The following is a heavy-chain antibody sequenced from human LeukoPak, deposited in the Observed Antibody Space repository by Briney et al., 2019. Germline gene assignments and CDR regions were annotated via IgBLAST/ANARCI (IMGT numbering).Heavy chain of an antibody. CDR3: ARASSGFLFVIDY. J-gene: IGHJ4*02. D-gene: IGHD6-19*01. V-gene: IGHV3-21*01. Sequence: PGGSLRLSCAASGFTLSSYSMNWVRQAPGKGLEWVSSISSTSIYIFYADLVKGRFTISRDNAENSLYLQMDSLRAEDTAVYYCARASSGFLFVIDYWGQGTLVTVSS. CDR2: ISSTSIYI. CDR1: GFTLSSYS.